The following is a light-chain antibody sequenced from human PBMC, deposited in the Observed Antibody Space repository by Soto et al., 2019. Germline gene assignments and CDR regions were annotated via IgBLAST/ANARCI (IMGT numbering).Light chain of an antibody. CDR2: DAS. Sequence: DIQMTQSPSSLSASVGDRVTITCQASQDISSYLNWYQQKPGKAPKLLIYDASNLETGVPSRFSGSGSGTDFTFKSSSLQPEDIATYYCQQYDNLPMTFGQGTKVEIK. CDR3: QQYDNLPMT. V-gene: IGKV1-33*01. J-gene: IGKJ1*01. CDR1: QDISSY.